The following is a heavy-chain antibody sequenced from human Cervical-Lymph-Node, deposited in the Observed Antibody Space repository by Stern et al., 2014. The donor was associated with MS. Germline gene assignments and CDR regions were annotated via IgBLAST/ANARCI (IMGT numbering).Heavy chain of an antibody. V-gene: IGHV4-31*03. CDR1: GASVSSSGYY. Sequence: QLQLQESGPGLVKPSQTVSLTCTVSGASVSSSGYYWSWIRQYPGKGLEWIGYIYYTGSTYYNPSLKSRVTISLDTSKNRFSLRLSSVTAADTAVYFCARGATINDFDFWGQGTLVTVSS. D-gene: IGHD5-12*01. CDR2: IYYTGST. CDR3: ARGATINDFDF. J-gene: IGHJ4*02.